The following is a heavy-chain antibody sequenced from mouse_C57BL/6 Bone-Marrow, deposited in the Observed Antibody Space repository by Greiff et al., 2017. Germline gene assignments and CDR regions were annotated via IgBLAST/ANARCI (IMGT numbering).Heavy chain of an antibody. CDR3: ARSYYCGSSFWFAY. D-gene: IGHD1-1*01. Sequence: ESGAELARPGASVKLSCKASGYTFTSYGISWVKQRTGQGLEWIGEIYPRSGNTYHNEKLKCKATLTADKSCSTAYVELRSLTSEDSAVYFCARSYYCGSSFWFAYWGQGTLVTVSA. CDR2: IYPRSGNT. V-gene: IGHV1-81*01. J-gene: IGHJ3*01. CDR1: GYTFTSYG.